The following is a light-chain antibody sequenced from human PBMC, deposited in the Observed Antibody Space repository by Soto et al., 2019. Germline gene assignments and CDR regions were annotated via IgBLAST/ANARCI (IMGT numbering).Light chain of an antibody. J-gene: IGKJ5*01. CDR2: DAS. V-gene: IGKV3-11*01. CDR1: QSVSSY. CDR3: QQRSNWPPIT. Sequence: EIVLTQSPATLSLYPGEKPTPSSRASQSVSSYLAWYQQKPGQAPRLLIYDASNRATGIPARFSGSGSGTDFTLTISSLEPEDFAVYYCQQRSNWPPITFGQGTRLEIK.